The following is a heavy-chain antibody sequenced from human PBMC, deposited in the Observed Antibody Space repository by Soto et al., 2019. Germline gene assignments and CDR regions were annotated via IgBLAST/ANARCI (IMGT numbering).Heavy chain of an antibody. Sequence: SETLSLTCTVSGGSMSNYYWTWIRRPPGKGLEWIGYIYYSGSTHYNPSLKSRVTMSIDTSKNQFSLKLTSVTAADTAVYYCARASMTAIAMDVWGRGTTVTVSS. D-gene: IGHD2-21*02. CDR2: IYYSGST. J-gene: IGHJ6*02. CDR3: ARASMTAIAMDV. V-gene: IGHV4-59*01. CDR1: GGSMSNYY.